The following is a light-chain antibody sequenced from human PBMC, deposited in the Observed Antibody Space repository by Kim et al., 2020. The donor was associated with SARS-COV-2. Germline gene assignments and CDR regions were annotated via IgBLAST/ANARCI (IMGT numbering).Light chain of an antibody. Sequence: DIVMTQSPDSLAVSLGERATINCKSSQSVLYSSNNKNYLAWYQQKPGQPPKLLIYWASTRESGVPDRLSGSGSGTDFTLTISSLQAEDVAVYYCQQYDSTPLTFGGGTKVDIK. CDR3: QQYDSTPLT. J-gene: IGKJ4*01. V-gene: IGKV4-1*01. CDR1: QSVLYSSNNKNY. CDR2: WAS.